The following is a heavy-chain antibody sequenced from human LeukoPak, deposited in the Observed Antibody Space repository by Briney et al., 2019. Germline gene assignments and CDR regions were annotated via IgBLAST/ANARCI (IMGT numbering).Heavy chain of an antibody. CDR3: ARDGTIFGVVTD. CDR2: ISAYNGNT. J-gene: IGHJ4*02. D-gene: IGHD3-3*01. V-gene: IGHV1-18*01. CDR1: GYTFTSYG. Sequence: ASVKVSCKASGYTFTSYGISWVRQAPGQGVGWMGWISAYNGNTNYAQKLKGGATMTTDTSTSTAYMQLRSLRSDDTAVYYCARDGTIFGVVTDWGQGTLVTVSS.